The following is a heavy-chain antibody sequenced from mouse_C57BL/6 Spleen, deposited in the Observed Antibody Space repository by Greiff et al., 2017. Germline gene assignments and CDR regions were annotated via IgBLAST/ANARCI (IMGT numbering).Heavy chain of an antibody. CDR1: GYTFTSYW. V-gene: IGHV1-69*01. D-gene: IGHD2-3*01. CDR2: IDPSDSYT. J-gene: IGHJ4*01. Sequence: QVQLQQPGAELVMPGASVKLSCKASGYTFTSYWMHWVKQRPGQGLEWIGEIDPSDSYTNYNQKFKGKSTLTVDKSSSTAYMQLSSLTSEDSAVYDCATDVLHAMGYWGQGTSVTVSS. CDR3: ATDVLHAMGY.